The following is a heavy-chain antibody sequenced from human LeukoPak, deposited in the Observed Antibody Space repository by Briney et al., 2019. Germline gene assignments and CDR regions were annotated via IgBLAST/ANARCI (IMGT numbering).Heavy chain of an antibody. CDR3: ARDSDVPFDY. CDR2: IKQDGSEK. Sequence: GGSLRLSCAASGFTFSSCWMNSVRQAPGKGLEWVANIKQDGSEKYYVDSVKGRFTISRDNAKNSLYLQMYSLRAEDTAVYYCARDSDVPFDYWGQGTLVTVSS. V-gene: IGHV3-7*01. D-gene: IGHD3-16*01. J-gene: IGHJ4*02. CDR1: GFTFSSCW.